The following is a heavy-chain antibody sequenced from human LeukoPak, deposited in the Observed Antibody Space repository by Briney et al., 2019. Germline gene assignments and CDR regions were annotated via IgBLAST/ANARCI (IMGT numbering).Heavy chain of an antibody. CDR1: GGSISSGSYY. Sequence: PSQTLSLTCTVSGGSISSGSYYWSWIRQPAGKGLEWIGYIYYSGSTYYNPSLKSRVTISVDTSKNQFSLKLSSVTAADTAVYYCARVPTTWSGYYMGPFDYWGQGTLVTVSS. CDR2: IYYSGST. D-gene: IGHD3-3*01. V-gene: IGHV4-30-4*07. CDR3: ARVPTTWSGYYMGPFDY. J-gene: IGHJ4*02.